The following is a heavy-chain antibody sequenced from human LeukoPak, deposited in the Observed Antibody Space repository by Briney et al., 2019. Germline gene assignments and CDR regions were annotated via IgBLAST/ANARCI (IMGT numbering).Heavy chain of an antibody. CDR1: GFTFGDYV. Sequence: PGGSLRLSCTASGFTFGDYVMSWVRQAPGKGLEWVSSISGTYTSTYYADSVKGRFTISRDNSKNTLYLQMNSLRADDTAVYHCAKGHSSSWSIFDYWGQGTLVTVSS. CDR2: ISGTYTST. J-gene: IGHJ4*02. V-gene: IGHV3-23*01. D-gene: IGHD6-13*01. CDR3: AKGHSSSWSIFDY.